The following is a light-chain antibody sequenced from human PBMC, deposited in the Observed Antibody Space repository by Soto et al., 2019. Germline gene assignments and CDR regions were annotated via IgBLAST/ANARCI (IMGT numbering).Light chain of an antibody. Sequence: QSVLTQPASVSGSPGQSITISCTGTSSDVGGYNYVSWFQHHPGKAPKLMIYDVSHRPSGVSNRFSGSKSGTTASLTSSGLQPEDEADYYCSSYTTSNTRQIVFGTGTKVTVL. CDR3: SSYTTSNTRQIV. CDR2: DVS. V-gene: IGLV2-14*03. CDR1: SSDVGGYNY. J-gene: IGLJ1*01.